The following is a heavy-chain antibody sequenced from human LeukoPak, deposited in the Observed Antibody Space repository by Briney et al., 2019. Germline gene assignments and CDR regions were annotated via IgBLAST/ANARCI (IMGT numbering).Heavy chain of an antibody. CDR3: AKGPLVTFDI. CDR1: GFTFSSYS. J-gene: IGHJ3*02. CDR2: INGRGYST. V-gene: IGHV3-23*01. Sequence: GGSLRLSCAASGFTFSSYSMKWVRQAPGKAMEWVSGINGRGYSTYYADSVKGRFTISRDNSKNTLYLQMNSLRAEDTAVYYCAKGPLVTFDIWGQGTMVTVSS. D-gene: IGHD2-8*02.